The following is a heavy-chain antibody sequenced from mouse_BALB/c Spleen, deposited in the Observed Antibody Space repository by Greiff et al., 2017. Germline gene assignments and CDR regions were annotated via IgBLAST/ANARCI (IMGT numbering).Heavy chain of an antibody. CDR3: ARRDYDYDEAWFAY. J-gene: IGHJ3*01. D-gene: IGHD2-4*01. V-gene: IGHV5-6*02. CDR2: ISSGGSYT. Sequence: EVKLVESGGDLVKPGGSLKLSCAASGFTFSSYGMSWVSQTPDKRLEWVATISSGGSYTYYPDSVKGRFTISRDNAKNTLYLQMSSLKSEDTAMYYCARRDYDYDEAWFAYWGQGTLVTVSA. CDR1: GFTFSSYG.